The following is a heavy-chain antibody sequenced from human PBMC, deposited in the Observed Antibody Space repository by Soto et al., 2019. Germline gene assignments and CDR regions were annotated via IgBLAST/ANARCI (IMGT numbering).Heavy chain of an antibody. V-gene: IGHV3-23*01. CDR3: ARRGSGSYYDH. Sequence: EVQLLESGGGLVQPGGSLRLSCAASGFTFSSYAMRWVLQAPVKGLEWVSAISGSGDSTYYADSVKGRFTISRDNSKNTLYLQMNSLRAEATAVYYCARRGSGSYYDHWGQGTLVTVSS. D-gene: IGHD1-26*01. J-gene: IGHJ4*02. CDR1: GFTFSSYA. CDR2: ISGSGDST.